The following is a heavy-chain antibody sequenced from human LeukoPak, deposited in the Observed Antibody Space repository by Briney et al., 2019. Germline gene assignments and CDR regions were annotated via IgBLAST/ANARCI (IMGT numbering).Heavy chain of an antibody. Sequence: PSETLSLTCTVSGSSISPYYWSWIRQPPGKGLEWIGYIYYSGSGSTNNNPSLKSQVTISVDTSKNQFSLNLSSVTAADTAVYYCARHAVYAGSGWSFDYWGQGTLITVSS. CDR1: GSSISPYY. D-gene: IGHD6-19*01. CDR2: IYYSGSGST. CDR3: ARHAVYAGSGWSFDY. J-gene: IGHJ4*02. V-gene: IGHV4-59*08.